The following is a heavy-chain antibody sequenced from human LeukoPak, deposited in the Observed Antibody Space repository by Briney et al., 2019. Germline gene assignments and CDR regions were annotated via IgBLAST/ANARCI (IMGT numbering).Heavy chain of an antibody. D-gene: IGHD2-15*01. V-gene: IGHV3-23*01. CDR1: GFTFSSYA. CDR3: AKVGCCSGGSCRDGMDV. J-gene: IGHJ6*02. CDR2: ISGSGGST. Sequence: GGSLRLSCAASGFTFSSYAMSWVRQAPGKGLEWVSAISGSGGSTYYADSVKGRFTISRDNSKNTLYLQMNSLRAEDTAVYYCAKVGCCSGGSCRDGMDVWGQGTTVTVSS.